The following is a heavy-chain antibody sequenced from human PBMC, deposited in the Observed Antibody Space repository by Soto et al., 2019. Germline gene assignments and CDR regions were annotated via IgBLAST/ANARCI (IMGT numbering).Heavy chain of an antibody. Sequence: QVQLQESGPGLVKPSQTLSLTCTVSGGSISSGDYYWSWIRQHPGKGLEWIGYIHYSGSTYYNPSLKSLVTTSADPSKNPSSLKLSSVTAADTAVYYCARWWSGSRQGFDPWGQGTLVTVSS. V-gene: IGHV4-31*01. CDR3: ARWWSGSRQGFDP. J-gene: IGHJ5*02. CDR1: GGSISSGDYY. CDR2: IHYSGST. D-gene: IGHD3-3*01.